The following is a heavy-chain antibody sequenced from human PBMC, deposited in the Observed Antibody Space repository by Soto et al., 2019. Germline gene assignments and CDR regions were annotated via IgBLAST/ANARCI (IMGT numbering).Heavy chain of an antibody. CDR1: GGSISSGGYY. D-gene: IGHD4-17*01. V-gene: IGHV4-31*03. J-gene: IGHJ6*02. CDR2: IYYSGST. Sequence: QVQLQESGPGLVKPSQTLSLTCTVSGGSISSGGYYWSWIRQHPGKGLEWIGYIYYSGSTYYNPSLKIRVTRSVDTSKNQFSLKLSSVTAADTAVYYCARDSPDYGDFGSHYYGMDVWGQGTTVTVSS. CDR3: ARDSPDYGDFGSHYYGMDV.